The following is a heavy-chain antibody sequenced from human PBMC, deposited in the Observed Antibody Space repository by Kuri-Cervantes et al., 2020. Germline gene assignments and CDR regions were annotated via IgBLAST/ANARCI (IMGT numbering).Heavy chain of an antibody. CDR1: GFTSSSYG. Sequence: GESLKISCAASGFTSSSYGMHWVRQAPGKGLEWVAVIWYDGSNKYYADSVKGRFTISRDNSKNTPYLQMNSLRAEDTAVYYCAREGRLLSYPYNWFDPWGQGTLVTVSS. V-gene: IGHV3-33*08. J-gene: IGHJ5*02. D-gene: IGHD2-2*01. CDR2: IWYDGSNK. CDR3: AREGRLLSYPYNWFDP.